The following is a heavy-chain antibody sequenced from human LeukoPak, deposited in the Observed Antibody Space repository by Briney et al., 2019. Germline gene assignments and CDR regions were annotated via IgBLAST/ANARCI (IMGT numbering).Heavy chain of an antibody. CDR1: GYTFTGYY. J-gene: IGHJ4*02. CDR3: AREVVASGFDY. D-gene: IGHD2-15*01. V-gene: IGHV1-2*02. Sequence: ASVKVSCKASGYTFTGYYMHWVRQAPGQGLEWVGWINPNSGATNYAQKFQGRATMTRDTSISTAYMELSRLRSDDTAVYYCAREVVASGFDYWGQGTLVTVSS. CDR2: INPNSGAT.